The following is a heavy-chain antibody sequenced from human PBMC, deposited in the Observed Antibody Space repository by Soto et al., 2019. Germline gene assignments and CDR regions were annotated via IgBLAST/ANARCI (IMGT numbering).Heavy chain of an antibody. Sequence: GGSLRLSCAASGFTFSSYGMHWVRQAPGKGLEWVAVISYDGSNKYYADSVKGRFTISRDNSKNTLYLQMNSLGAEDTAVYYCAKDSVAAGSWYSDFHYWGQGTLVTVSS. J-gene: IGHJ4*02. CDR1: GFTFSSYG. V-gene: IGHV3-30*18. D-gene: IGHD6-13*01. CDR2: ISYDGSNK. CDR3: AKDSVAAGSWYSDFHY.